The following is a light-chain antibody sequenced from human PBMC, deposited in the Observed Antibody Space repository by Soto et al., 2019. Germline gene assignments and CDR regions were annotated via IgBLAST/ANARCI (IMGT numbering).Light chain of an antibody. CDR1: QSIRHY. CDR3: QHHNSYSQT. Sequence: IQMTQSPPTLSASVGDRVTITCRASQSIRHYLAWYQQMPGKAPKLLIYGASTLQSGVPSRFSGSGSGTEFTLTISSLQPDDFGTYFCQHHNSYSQTFGQGTKVDIK. J-gene: IGKJ1*01. CDR2: GAS. V-gene: IGKV1-5*01.